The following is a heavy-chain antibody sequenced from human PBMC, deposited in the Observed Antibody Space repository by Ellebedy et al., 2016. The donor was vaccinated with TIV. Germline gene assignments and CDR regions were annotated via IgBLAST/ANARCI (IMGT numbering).Heavy chain of an antibody. CDR3: AKDSDPYSSSWSPGWFDP. J-gene: IGHJ5*02. D-gene: IGHD6-13*01. Sequence: GGSLRLSCAASGFTFDDYAMHWVRQAPGKGLEWVSGISWNSGSIGYADSVKGRFTISRDNAKNSLYLQMNSLRAEDTALYYCAKDSDPYSSSWSPGWFDPWGQGTLVTVSS. V-gene: IGHV3-9*01. CDR1: GFTFDDYA. CDR2: ISWNSGSI.